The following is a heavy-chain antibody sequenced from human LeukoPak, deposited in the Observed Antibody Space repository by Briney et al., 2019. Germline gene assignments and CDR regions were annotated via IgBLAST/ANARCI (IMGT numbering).Heavy chain of an antibody. Sequence: ASVKVSCTASGYTFTGYYMHWVRQAPGQGLEWMGWMNPDSGGTNYAQKFQGRVTMTRDTSISTAYMELSSLRSDDTAVYYCARDPSNRYYYDPWGQGTLVTVSS. J-gene: IGHJ4*02. CDR1: GYTFTGYY. CDR3: ARDPSNRYYYDP. V-gene: IGHV1-2*02. CDR2: MNPDSGGT. D-gene: IGHD3-22*01.